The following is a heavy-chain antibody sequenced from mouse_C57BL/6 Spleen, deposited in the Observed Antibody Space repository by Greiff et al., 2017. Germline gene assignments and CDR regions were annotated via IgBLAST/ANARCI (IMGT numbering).Heavy chain of an antibody. J-gene: IGHJ4*01. CDR1: GFSLTSYG. Sequence: QVQLQQSGPGLVQPSQSLSITCTVSGFSLTSYGVHWVRQSPGKGLEWLGVIWSGGSTDYNAAFISRLSISKDNSKSQVFFKMNSLQADDTAIYYCARGRATRYGNYDAMDYWGQGTSVTVSS. D-gene: IGHD2-1*01. V-gene: IGHV2-2*01. CDR3: ARGRATRYGNYDAMDY. CDR2: IWSGGST.